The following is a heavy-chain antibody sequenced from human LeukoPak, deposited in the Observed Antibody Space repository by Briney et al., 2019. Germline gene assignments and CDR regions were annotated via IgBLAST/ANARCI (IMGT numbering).Heavy chain of an antibody. Sequence: GGSLRLSCAASGFTLSTYALHWVRQVPGKGLEYVSAISSIGGTTYYANSVKGRFTISRDNSKNTLYLQMGSLKPEDTAVYYCARVGDNTAFDYWGQGTLVTVSS. CDR3: ARVGDNTAFDY. CDR1: GFTLSTYA. J-gene: IGHJ4*02. D-gene: IGHD2-21*01. V-gene: IGHV3-64*01. CDR2: ISSIGGTT.